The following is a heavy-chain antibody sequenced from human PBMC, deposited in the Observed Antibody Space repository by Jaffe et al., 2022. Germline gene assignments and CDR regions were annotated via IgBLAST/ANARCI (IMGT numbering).Heavy chain of an antibody. Sequence: QITLKESGPTLVKPTQTLTLTCTFSGFSLSTSGVGVGWIRQPPGKALEWLALIYWDDDKRYSPSLKSRLTITKDTSKNQVVLTMTNMDPVDTATYYCAHYGSGSYYGPINWFDPWGQGTLVTVSS. CDR2: IYWDDDK. J-gene: IGHJ5*02. D-gene: IGHD3-10*01. CDR1: GFSLSTSGVG. V-gene: IGHV2-5*02. CDR3: AHYGSGSYYGPINWFDP.